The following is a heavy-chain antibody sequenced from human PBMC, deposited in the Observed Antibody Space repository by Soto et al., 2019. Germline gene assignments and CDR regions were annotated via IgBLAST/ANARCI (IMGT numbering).Heavy chain of an antibody. CDR3: ARDSAGEMATILFGY. D-gene: IGHD5-12*01. CDR2: IIPIFGTA. J-gene: IGHJ4*02. V-gene: IGHV1-69*06. Sequence: AVKVSCRASGGTFSSYAISWVRQDPGQGLEWMGGIIPIFGTANYAQKFQGRVTITADKSTSTAYMELSSLRSEDTAVYYCARDSAGEMATILFGYWGQGTLVTVSS. CDR1: GGTFSSYA.